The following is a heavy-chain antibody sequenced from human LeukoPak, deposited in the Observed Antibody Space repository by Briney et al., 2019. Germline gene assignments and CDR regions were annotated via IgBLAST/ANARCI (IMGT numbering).Heavy chain of an antibody. CDR3: ARDMYYYGSGNSDYYGMDV. D-gene: IGHD3-10*01. CDR1: GGTFSSYA. Sequence: SVKVSCKASGGTFSSYAISWVRQAPGQGLEWMGRIIPILGIANYAQKFQGRVTITADKSTSTAYVELSSLRSEDTAVYYCARDMYYYGSGNSDYYGMDVWGQGTTVTVSS. J-gene: IGHJ6*02. CDR2: IIPILGIA. V-gene: IGHV1-69*04.